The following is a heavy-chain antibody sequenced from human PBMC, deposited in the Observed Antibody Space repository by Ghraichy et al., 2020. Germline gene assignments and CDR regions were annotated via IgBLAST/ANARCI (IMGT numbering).Heavy chain of an antibody. V-gene: IGHV3-9*01. CDR1: GFRFSDYG. CDR3: SKDMRTGNGGDFWGSDF. J-gene: IGHJ4*02. CDR2: ISWNSNNI. D-gene: IGHD2-21*02. Sequence: GGSLRLSCAASGFRFSDYGMHWVRQVPGKGLDWVSSISWNSNNIGYSESVRGRFTISRSNAANSLFLQMDSLRPEDTALYFCSKDMRTGNGGDFWGSDFWGQGTQVTVPS.